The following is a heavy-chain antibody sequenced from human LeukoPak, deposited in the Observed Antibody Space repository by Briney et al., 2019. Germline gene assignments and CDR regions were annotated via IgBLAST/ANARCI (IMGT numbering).Heavy chain of an antibody. CDR1: GYTFTGYY. CDR2: INPNSGGT. J-gene: IGHJ6*02. CDR3: ARHGSGYYPLLGMDV. D-gene: IGHD3-22*01. Sequence: ASVKASCKASGYTFTGYYMHWVRQAPGQGLEWMGWINPNSGGTNYAQKFQGWVTMTRDTSISTAYMELSRLRSDDTAVYYCARHGSGYYPLLGMDVWGQGTTVTVSS. V-gene: IGHV1-2*04.